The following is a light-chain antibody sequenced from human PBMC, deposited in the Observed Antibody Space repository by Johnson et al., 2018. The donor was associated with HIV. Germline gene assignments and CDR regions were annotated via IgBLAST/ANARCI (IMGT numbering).Light chain of an antibody. CDR2: ENN. Sequence: QSVLTQPPSVSAAPGQKVTISCSGSSSNIGNNFVSWYKQLPGTAPKLLIYENNKRPSGIPDRFSGSKSGTSATMGITGLQTGDEADYYCGTCDSSLTASYVFGTGTKVTVL. CDR3: GTCDSSLTASYV. V-gene: IGLV1-51*02. CDR1: SSNIGNNF. J-gene: IGLJ1*01.